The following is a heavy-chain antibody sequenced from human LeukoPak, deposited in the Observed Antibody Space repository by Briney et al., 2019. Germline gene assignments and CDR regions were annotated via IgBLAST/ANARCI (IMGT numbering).Heavy chain of an antibody. J-gene: IGHJ4*02. D-gene: IGHD3-3*01. CDR2: ISSSSSYI. CDR3: ARAGRNFWSGYYDFDY. CDR1: GFTFSSYS. Sequence: GGSLRLSCAASGFTFSSYSMNWVRQAPGKGLEWVSSISSSSSYIYYADSVKGRFTISRDNAKNSLYLQMNSLRAEDTAVYYCARAGRNFWSGYYDFDYWGQGTLVTVSS. V-gene: IGHV3-21*01.